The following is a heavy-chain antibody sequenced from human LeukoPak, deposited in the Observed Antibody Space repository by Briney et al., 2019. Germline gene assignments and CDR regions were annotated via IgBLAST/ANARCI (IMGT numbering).Heavy chain of an antibody. Sequence: PGGSLRLSCAASGFTFSSQSMSWVRQAPGKGLEWVSYISSSSATIYYADSVKGRFTISRDNAKNSLYLQMSGLRADDTAVYYCATSSMGDYWGRGTLVTVSS. J-gene: IGHJ4*02. V-gene: IGHV3-48*01. CDR1: GFTFSSQS. D-gene: IGHD3-16*01. CDR3: ATSSMGDY. CDR2: ISSSSATI.